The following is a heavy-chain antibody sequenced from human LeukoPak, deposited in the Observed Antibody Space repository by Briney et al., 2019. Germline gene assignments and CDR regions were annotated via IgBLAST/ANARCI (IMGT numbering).Heavy chain of an antibody. CDR2: TYYRSKWYN. J-gene: IGHJ6*02. V-gene: IGHV6-1*01. CDR1: GDSVSSNSAA. D-gene: IGHD3-3*01. Sequence: SQTLSLTCAISGDSVSSNSAAWNWIRQSPSRGLEWLGRTYYRSKWYNDYAVSVESRITINPDTSKNQFSLQLNSVTPEDTAVYYCAREAGYDFWSGYMHYGMDVWGQGTTVTVSS. CDR3: AREAGYDFWSGYMHYGMDV.